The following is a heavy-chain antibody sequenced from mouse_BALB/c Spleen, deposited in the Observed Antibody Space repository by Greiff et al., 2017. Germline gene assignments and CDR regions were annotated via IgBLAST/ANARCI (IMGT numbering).Heavy chain of an antibody. D-gene: IGHD4-1*01. J-gene: IGHJ3*01. Sequence: EVLLQQSGAELVKPGASVKLSCTASGFNIKDTYMHWVKQRPEQGLEWIGRIDPANGNTKYDPKFQGKATITADTSSNTAYLQLSSLTSEDTAVYYCAGTNSAWFAYWGQGTLVTVSA. V-gene: IGHV14-3*02. CDR3: AGTNSAWFAY. CDR1: GFNIKDTY. CDR2: IDPANGNT.